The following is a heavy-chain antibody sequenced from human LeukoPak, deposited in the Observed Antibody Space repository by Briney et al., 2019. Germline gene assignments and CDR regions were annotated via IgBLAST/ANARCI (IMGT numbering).Heavy chain of an antibody. CDR1: GGSFSGDY. CDR2: INHSGST. J-gene: IGHJ4*02. V-gene: IGHV4-34*01. D-gene: IGHD3-10*01. CDR3: ARETTGEAYLDY. Sequence: SETLSLTCAVYGGSFSGDYWSWIRQPPGKGLEWIGQINHSGSTNYNPSLKSRVTISVDTSKNQFSLKLSSVTAADTAVYYCARETTGEAYLDYWGQGTLVTVSS.